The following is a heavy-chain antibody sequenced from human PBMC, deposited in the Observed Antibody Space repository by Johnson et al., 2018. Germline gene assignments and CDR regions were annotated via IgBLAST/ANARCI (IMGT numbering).Heavy chain of an antibody. CDR3: ARGYCSSGSCYSTKRTFDY. CDR2: CYYSGNT. D-gene: IGHD2-15*01. V-gene: IGHV4-39*07. Sequence: QVQLQESGPGLVKPSETLSLICTVSGGSISSSSSYWGWIRQPPGKAVEWMGSCYYSGNTYYNPSLKSRVTISVDTSTNQLSLKLSPVTAADTAVYYCARGYCSSGSCYSTKRTFDYWGQGTLVTVSS. J-gene: IGHJ4*02. CDR1: GGSISSSSSY.